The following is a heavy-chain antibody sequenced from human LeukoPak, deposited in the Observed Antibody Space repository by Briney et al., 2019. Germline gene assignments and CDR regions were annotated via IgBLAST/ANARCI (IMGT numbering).Heavy chain of an antibody. V-gene: IGHV4-39*07. CDR1: GGSISRSTYY. Sequence: SETLSLTCTVSGGSISRSTYYWGWIRQPPGKGLEWIGSIYNSGNTYYNPSLRSRVAISVDTSKNQFSLKLNSVTAADMAVYYCARGWPHAGGLEYWGQGTLVTVSS. CDR2: IYNSGNT. J-gene: IGHJ4*02. CDR3: ARGWPHAGGLEY. D-gene: IGHD3-16*01.